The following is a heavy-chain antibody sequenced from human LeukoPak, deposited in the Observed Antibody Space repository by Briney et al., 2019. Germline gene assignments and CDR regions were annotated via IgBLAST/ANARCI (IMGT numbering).Heavy chain of an antibody. V-gene: IGHV3-23*01. Sequence: GGSLRLSCAASGFTFSSYAMSWVRQAPGKGLEWVSAISGSGVSTYYADSVRGRFTISRDNSKNTLYLQINSLRAEDTAVCYCASPPTTYYGMDVWGQGTTVTVSS. CDR1: GFTFSSYA. CDR2: ISGSGVST. J-gene: IGHJ6*02. CDR3: ASPPTTYYGMDV. D-gene: IGHD1-1*01.